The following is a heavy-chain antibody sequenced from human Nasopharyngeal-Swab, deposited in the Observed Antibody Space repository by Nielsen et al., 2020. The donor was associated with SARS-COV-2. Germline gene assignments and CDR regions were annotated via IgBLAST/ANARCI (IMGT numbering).Heavy chain of an antibody. V-gene: IGHV4-31*03. J-gene: IGHJ6*02. CDR3: AREALKELLWFGASSSYYGMDV. Sequence: SETLSLTCTVSGGSISSGGYYWSWIRQHPGKGLEWIGYIYDSGSTYYNPSLKSRVTISVNTSKNQFSLKLSSVTAADTAVYYCAREALKELLWFGASSSYYGMDVWGQGTTVTVSS. D-gene: IGHD3-10*01. CDR1: GGSISSGGYY. CDR2: IYDSGST.